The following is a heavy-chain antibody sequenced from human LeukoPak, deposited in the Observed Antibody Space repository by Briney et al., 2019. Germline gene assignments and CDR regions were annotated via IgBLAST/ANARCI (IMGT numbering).Heavy chain of an antibody. CDR2: ISAYNGNT. V-gene: IGHV1-18*01. J-gene: IGHJ6*04. Sequence: ASVKVSCKASGYTFTSYGISWVRQAPGQGLEWMGWISAYNGNTNYAQKLQGRVTMTTDTSTSTAYMELRGLRSDDTAVYYCARAVGYSRRQTFLDVWGKGTTVTVSS. CDR1: GYTFTSYG. CDR3: ARAVGYSRRQTFLDV. D-gene: IGHD6-13*01.